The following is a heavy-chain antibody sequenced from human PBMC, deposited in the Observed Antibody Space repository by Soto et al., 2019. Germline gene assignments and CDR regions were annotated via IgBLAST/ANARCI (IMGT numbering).Heavy chain of an antibody. CDR2: IIPIFGTA. J-gene: IGHJ4*02. CDR3: ARVSFGGATTNYYFDY. D-gene: IGHD3-10*01. CDR1: GGTFSSYA. Sequence: ASVKVSCKASGGTFSSYAISWVRQAPGQGLEWMGGIIPIFGTANYAQKFQGRVTITADESTSTAYMELSSLRSEDTAVYYCARVSFGGATTNYYFDYWGQGTLVTVSS. V-gene: IGHV1-69*13.